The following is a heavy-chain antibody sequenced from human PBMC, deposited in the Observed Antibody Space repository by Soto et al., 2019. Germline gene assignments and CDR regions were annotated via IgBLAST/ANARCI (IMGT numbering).Heavy chain of an antibody. Sequence: GGSLRLSCAASGFTFSDHYMDWVRQAPGKGLEWVGRTRNKANSYTTEYAASVKGRFTISRDDSKNSLYLQMNSLKTEDTAVYYCARGRVSYNWNYAFDIWGQGTMVTVSS. J-gene: IGHJ3*02. CDR1: GFTFSDHY. CDR2: TRNKANSYTT. CDR3: ARGRVSYNWNYAFDI. D-gene: IGHD1-7*01. V-gene: IGHV3-72*01.